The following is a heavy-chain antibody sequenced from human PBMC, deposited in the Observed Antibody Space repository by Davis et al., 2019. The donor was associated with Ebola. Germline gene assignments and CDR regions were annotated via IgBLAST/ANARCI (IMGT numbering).Heavy chain of an antibody. J-gene: IGHJ4*02. Sequence: ASVKVSCKASGYTFTSYAMHWVRQAPGQRLEWMGWITSAYGNTRYSQKFQGRVAITRDTSARTVYMELSSLRSEDTAVYYCARGGDFLAYYFDYWGQGTLVTVSS. CDR1: GYTFTSYA. D-gene: IGHD4-17*01. CDR2: ITSAYGNT. V-gene: IGHV1-3*01. CDR3: ARGGDFLAYYFDY.